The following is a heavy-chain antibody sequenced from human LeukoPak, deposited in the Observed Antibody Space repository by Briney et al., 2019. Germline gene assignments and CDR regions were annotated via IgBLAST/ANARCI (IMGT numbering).Heavy chain of an antibody. CDR1: GGSISSYY. CDR2: IYDSVNT. CDR3: ARVRRYYDSSGYPSRLFDY. J-gene: IGHJ4*02. V-gene: IGHV4-59*01. D-gene: IGHD3-22*01. Sequence: TSETLSLTCTVSGGSISSYYWCWIRQSPGKGLEWIGYIYDSVNTNYNPSLESRVTISVDTSKKQFSLKLTSVTAADTAVYYCARVRRYYDSSGYPSRLFDYWGQGTLVTVSS.